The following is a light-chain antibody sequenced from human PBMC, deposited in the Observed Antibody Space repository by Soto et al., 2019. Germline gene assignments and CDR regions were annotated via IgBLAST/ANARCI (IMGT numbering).Light chain of an antibody. Sequence: EIVMTQSPATLSVSPGESATLSCRASQSVNTNLAWYQQKPGQAPRLLIYGASTRATGIPARFSGSGSGTEFTLTITSLQSEDFAVFYCQQYDNWPPYTFGLGTKVDIK. J-gene: IGKJ2*01. CDR3: QQYDNWPPYT. V-gene: IGKV3-15*01. CDR1: QSVNTN. CDR2: GAS.